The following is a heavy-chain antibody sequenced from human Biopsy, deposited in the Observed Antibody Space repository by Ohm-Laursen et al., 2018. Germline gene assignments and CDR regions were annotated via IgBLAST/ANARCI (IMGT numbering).Heavy chain of an antibody. CDR3: AREYPEGDV. J-gene: IGHJ6*02. CDR1: GGIFSSYA. V-gene: IGHV1-69*04. CDR2: IIPLLGIT. D-gene: IGHD2-2*02. Sequence: SVKVSCKTSGGIFSSYAMSWVRQAPGQGLEWMGRIIPLLGITNYAQKFQGRVTISADKSTSTAYMELSSLRSEDTAVYYCAREYPEGDVWGQGTTVTVPS.